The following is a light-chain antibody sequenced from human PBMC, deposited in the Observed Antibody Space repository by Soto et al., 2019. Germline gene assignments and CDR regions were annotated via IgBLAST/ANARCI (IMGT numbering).Light chain of an antibody. Sequence: SALTQPPSSSGSPGQSVTISCTGTSSDIGRFNFVSWYQQHPGKAPKLLIYEVTKRPSGVPDRFSGSKSGNAASLTVSGLQGEDEADYFCSSYTGSRDPYVFGTGTKVTVL. V-gene: IGLV2-8*01. CDR2: EVT. J-gene: IGLJ1*01. CDR3: SSYTGSRDPYV. CDR1: SSDIGRFNF.